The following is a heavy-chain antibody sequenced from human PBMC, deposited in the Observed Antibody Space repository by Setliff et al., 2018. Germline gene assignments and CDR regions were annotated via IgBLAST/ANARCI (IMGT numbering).Heavy chain of an antibody. D-gene: IGHD6-13*01. V-gene: IGHV1-46*01. Sequence: ASVKVSCKTSAYTFSGYYIHWVRQAPGQGLQWMGTINTGGGSASIVDQFQGRVTMTRDTSTSTIYLELTSLRSDDTAVYYCARAGVAAAGKKGVFEHWGQGTLVTVSS. CDR2: INTGGGSA. J-gene: IGHJ4*02. CDR3: ARAGVAAAGKKGVFEH. CDR1: AYTFSGYY.